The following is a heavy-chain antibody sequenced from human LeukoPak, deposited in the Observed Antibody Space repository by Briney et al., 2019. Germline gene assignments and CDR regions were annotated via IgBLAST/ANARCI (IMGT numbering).Heavy chain of an antibody. D-gene: IGHD5-18*01. J-gene: IGHJ4*02. V-gene: IGHV3-7*04. Sequence: RGSLRLSCAASGFTFSNYWMNWVRQAPGKGLEWVANIKQDGSEKYYVDSVKGRFTISRDNAKNSLYLHMNSLRAEDTAVYYCARDRAMDDYWGQGTLVTVSS. CDR3: ARDRAMDDY. CDR2: IKQDGSEK. CDR1: GFTFSNYW.